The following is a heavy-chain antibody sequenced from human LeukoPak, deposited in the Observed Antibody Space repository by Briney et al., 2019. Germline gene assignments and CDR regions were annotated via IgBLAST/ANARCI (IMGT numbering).Heavy chain of an antibody. V-gene: IGHV3-23*01. CDR3: AKDSGIVVVVADYGMDV. D-gene: IGHD2-15*01. Sequence: PGGSLRLSCAASGFTFSSYAMSWVRQAPGKGLEWVSAISGSGGSTYYADSVKGRFTISRDNSKNTLYLQMNSLRAEDTAVYYCAKDSGIVVVVADYGMDVWGQGTTVTVSS. J-gene: IGHJ6*02. CDR1: GFTFSSYA. CDR2: ISGSGGST.